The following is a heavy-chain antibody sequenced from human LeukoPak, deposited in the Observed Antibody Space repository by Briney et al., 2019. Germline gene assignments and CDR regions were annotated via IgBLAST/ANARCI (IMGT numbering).Heavy chain of an antibody. V-gene: IGHV3-74*01. J-gene: IGHJ4*02. CDR2: INSDGSTT. D-gene: IGHD1-26*01. CDR1: GVSLGTDW. Sequence: GGALSLSCAASGVSLGTDWVNWVRQAPGRGMGWVSRINSDGSTTTYADSVNSRFTISRDNAKNTLYLQMNSLRAEDTAVYYCGGGGYLLDYWGQGTLVTVSS. CDR3: GGGGYLLDY.